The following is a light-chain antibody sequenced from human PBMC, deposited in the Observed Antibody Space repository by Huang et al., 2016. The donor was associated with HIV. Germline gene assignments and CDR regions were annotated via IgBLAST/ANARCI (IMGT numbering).Light chain of an antibody. CDR1: QGISNS. J-gene: IGKJ1*01. CDR3: QQYLSALWT. Sequence: DIQMTQSPSSLSASVADRVTITCRASQGISNSLAWYQQKTGKPPRLLVSGASKLESGVPSRFSGSGSGTDYTLTISSLQPEDFATYYCQQYLSALWTFGQGTKV. V-gene: IGKV1-NL1*01. CDR2: GAS.